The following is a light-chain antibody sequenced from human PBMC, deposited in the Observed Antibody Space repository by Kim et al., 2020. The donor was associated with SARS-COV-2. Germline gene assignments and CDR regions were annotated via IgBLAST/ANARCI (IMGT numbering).Light chain of an antibody. CDR3: QHYNNWPPVT. CDR1: QSVSGH. Sequence: SAGERVTHTCRASQSVSGHLALYQQRPGRPPRLRIYGASTRATGISARFSGSESGTEFTLIISSLQSEDSAVYYCQHYNNWPPVTFGGGTKVDIK. J-gene: IGKJ4*01. CDR2: GAS. V-gene: IGKV3-15*01.